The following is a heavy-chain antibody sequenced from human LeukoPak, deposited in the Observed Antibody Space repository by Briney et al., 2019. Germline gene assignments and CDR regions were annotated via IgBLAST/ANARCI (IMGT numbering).Heavy chain of an antibody. J-gene: IGHJ5*02. D-gene: IGHD2-2*02. Sequence: GASVKVSCTASGYTFTSYDINWVRQATGQGLEWMGWMNPNSGNTGYAQKFQGRVTMTRNTSISTAYMELSSLRSEDTAVYYCARGHREYCSSTSCYRTGSWFDPWGQGTLVTVSS. CDR3: ARGHREYCSSTSCYRTGSWFDP. CDR2: MNPNSGNT. CDR1: GYTFTSYD. V-gene: IGHV1-8*01.